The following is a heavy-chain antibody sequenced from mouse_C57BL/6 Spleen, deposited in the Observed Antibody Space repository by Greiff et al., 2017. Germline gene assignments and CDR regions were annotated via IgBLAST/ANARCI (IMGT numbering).Heavy chain of an antibody. CDR2: IDPSDSYT. Sequence: QVQLKQPGAELVMPGASVKLSCKASGYTFTSYWMHWVKQRPGQGLEWIGEIDPSDSYTNYNQKFKGKSTLTVDKSSSTAYMQLSSLTSEDSAVYYCARGDWADYWGQGTTLTVSS. CDR3: ARGDWADY. V-gene: IGHV1-69*01. J-gene: IGHJ2*01. CDR1: GYTFTSYW. D-gene: IGHD4-1*01.